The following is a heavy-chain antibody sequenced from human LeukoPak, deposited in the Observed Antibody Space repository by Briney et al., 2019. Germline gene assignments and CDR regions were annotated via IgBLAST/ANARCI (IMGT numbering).Heavy chain of an antibody. CDR3: ARADSKYQLLWGHFDY. D-gene: IGHD2-2*01. CDR2: ISSSGSTI. CDR1: GFTFSSYE. J-gene: IGHJ4*02. Sequence: GGSLRLSCAASGFTFSSYEMNWVRQAPGKGLEWVSYISSSGSTIYYADSVKGRFTISRDNAKNSLYLQMNSLRAEDTAVYYRARADSKYQLLWGHFDYWGQGTLVTVSS. V-gene: IGHV3-48*03.